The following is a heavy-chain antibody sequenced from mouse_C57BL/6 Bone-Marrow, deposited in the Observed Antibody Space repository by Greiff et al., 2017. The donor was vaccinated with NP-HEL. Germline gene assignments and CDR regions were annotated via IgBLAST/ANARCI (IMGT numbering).Heavy chain of an antibody. J-gene: IGHJ4*01. CDR2: ISSGSSTI. CDR1: GFTFSDYG. Sequence: EVKLVESGGGLVKPGGSLKLSCAASGFTFSDYGMHWVRQAPEKGLEWVAYISSGSSTIYYAEKVKGRFTISRDNAKNTLFLQMTSLRSEDTAMYYCARGQLRPGAIDYWGQGTSVTVSS. CDR3: ARGQLRPGAIDY. V-gene: IGHV5-17*01. D-gene: IGHD3-2*02.